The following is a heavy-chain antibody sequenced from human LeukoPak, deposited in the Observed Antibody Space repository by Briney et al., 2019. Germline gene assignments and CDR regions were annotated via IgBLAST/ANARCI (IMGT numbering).Heavy chain of an antibody. CDR2: ISYDGSNK. CDR3: ATDGMLWFGEPRGPYYGMDV. CDR1: GLTFSSYG. D-gene: IGHD3-10*01. J-gene: IGHJ6*04. Sequence: PGGSLRLSCAASGLTFSSYGMHWVRQAPGKGLEWVAVISYDGSNKYYADSVKGRFTISRDNSKNTLYLQMNSLRAEDTAVYYCATDGMLWFGEPRGPYYGMDVWGKGTTVTVSS. V-gene: IGHV3-30*03.